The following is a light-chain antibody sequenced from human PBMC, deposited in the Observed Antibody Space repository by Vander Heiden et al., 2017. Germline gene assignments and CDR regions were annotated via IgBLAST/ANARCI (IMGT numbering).Light chain of an antibody. Sequence: QSVLPQPPSVSAAPGQKVTISCSGSSSNIGNNYVFWYQHFPGKAPRRLISENTRRPSGVPVRFSASKSGTSATLAVTGLQTGDEADYYCGTWDNSLYSYVFGSGTTVTVL. J-gene: IGLJ1*01. CDR2: ENT. CDR1: SSNIGNNY. CDR3: GTWDNSLYSYV. V-gene: IGLV1-51*02.